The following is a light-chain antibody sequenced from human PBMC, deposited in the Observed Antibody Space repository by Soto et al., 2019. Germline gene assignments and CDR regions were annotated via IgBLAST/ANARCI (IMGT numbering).Light chain of an antibody. CDR2: DAS. CDR3: CSYAASYTLV. J-gene: IGLJ2*01. Sequence: QSALTQPRSVSASPGQSVTISCTGTSSNVGGYNYVSWYQQNPGKAPKLMIYDASKRPSGVPDRFSGSKSGNAASLTISGLQAEDEADYYCCSYAASYTLVFGGWTQLTVL. V-gene: IGLV2-11*01. CDR1: SSNVGGYNY.